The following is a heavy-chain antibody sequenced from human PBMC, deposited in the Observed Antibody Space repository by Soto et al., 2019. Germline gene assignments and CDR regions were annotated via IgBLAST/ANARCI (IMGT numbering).Heavy chain of an antibody. V-gene: IGHV3-30*18. CDR2: ISYDGTKT. J-gene: IGHJ4*02. CDR1: GFTFSIYA. CDR3: AKDRGPRRQWLIGPFDY. D-gene: IGHD6-19*01. Sequence: QVQLVESGGGVVQPGRSLRVSCAASGFTFSIYAMHWVRQAPGTGLEWVAVISYDGTKTYYADSVKGRFTISRDNSKNTVYLQMNSLRDEHTAVYYGAKDRGPRRQWLIGPFDYWGQGTLVTVSP.